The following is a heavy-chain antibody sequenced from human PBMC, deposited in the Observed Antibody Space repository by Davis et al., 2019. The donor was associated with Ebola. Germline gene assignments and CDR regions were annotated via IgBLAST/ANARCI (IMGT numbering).Heavy chain of an antibody. CDR3: ARGFGDVDSFDI. CDR2: INAGNGNT. Sequence: AASVKVSCKASGYTFTSYYMHWVRQAPGQRLEWMGWINAGNGNTKYSQKFQGRVTITRDTSASTAYKDLSRLTSDDTAVYYCARGFGDVDSFDIWGQGTMITVSS. V-gene: IGHV1-3*01. J-gene: IGHJ3*02. CDR1: GYTFTSYY. D-gene: IGHD3-10*01.